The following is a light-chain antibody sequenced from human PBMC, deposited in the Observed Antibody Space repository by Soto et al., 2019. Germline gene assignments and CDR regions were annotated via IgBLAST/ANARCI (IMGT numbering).Light chain of an antibody. J-gene: IGKJ5*01. Sequence: VLTQSPATLSLSPGKRATLSCRASQSIHTSLAWYQQKPDQPPRLVVYDSTLRANGVPDRFGGSRSGTEFTLTINNLEPEDFAVYYCQQRNVWPPITFGQGTRLEIK. CDR1: QSIHTS. V-gene: IGKV3-11*01. CDR2: DST. CDR3: QQRNVWPPIT.